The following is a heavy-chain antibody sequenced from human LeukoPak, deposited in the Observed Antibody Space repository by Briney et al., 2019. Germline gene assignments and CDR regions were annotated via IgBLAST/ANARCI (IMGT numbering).Heavy chain of an antibody. CDR1: GFTFSSYS. J-gene: IGHJ4*02. CDR3: AKPQQYCSGGSCYSGYFDY. CDR2: ISSSSSYI. Sequence: GGSLRLSCAASGFTFSSYSMNWVRQAPGKGLEWVSSISSSSSYIYYADSVKGRFTISRDNSKNTLYLQMNSLRAEDTAVYYCAKPQQYCSGGSCYSGYFDYWGQGTLVTVSS. D-gene: IGHD2-15*01. V-gene: IGHV3-21*04.